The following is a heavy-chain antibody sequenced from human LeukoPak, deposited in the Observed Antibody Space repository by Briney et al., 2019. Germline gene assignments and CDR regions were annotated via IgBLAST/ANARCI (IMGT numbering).Heavy chain of an antibody. J-gene: IGHJ4*02. CDR1: GYTFTGYY. CDR3: AGDGIAAAGTDY. D-gene: IGHD6-13*01. CDR2: INPNSGGT. Sequence: ASVKVSCKASGYTFTGYYMHWVRQAPGQGLEWMGWINPNSGGTSYAQKFQGRVTMTRDMSTSTVYMELSSLRSEDTAVYYCAGDGIAAAGTDYWGQGTLVTVSS. V-gene: IGHV1-2*02.